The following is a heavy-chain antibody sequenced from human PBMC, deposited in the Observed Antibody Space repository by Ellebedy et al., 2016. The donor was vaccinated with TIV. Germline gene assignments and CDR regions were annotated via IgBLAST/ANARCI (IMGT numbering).Heavy chain of an antibody. J-gene: IGHJ4*02. CDR1: GYTFTDYY. CDR2: INPNSVGT. D-gene: IGHD2-21*01. V-gene: IGHV1-2*04. CDR3: ARGMRQGLWWPYFDY. Sequence: AASVKVSCKASGYTFTDYYMHWVRQAPGQGLEWRGWINPNSVGTNYAQQFQGWVTMTRDTSITTAYMDLRRLRSDDTAVYYCARGMRQGLWWPYFDYWGQGTLVTVFS.